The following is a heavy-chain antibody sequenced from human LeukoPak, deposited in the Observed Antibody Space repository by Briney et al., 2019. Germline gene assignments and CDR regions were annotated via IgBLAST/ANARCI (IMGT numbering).Heavy chain of an antibody. V-gene: IGHV3-23*01. CDR3: TKKTSYYDSSGALDY. J-gene: IGHJ4*02. CDR1: GFTFSNYA. Sequence: GGSLRLSCTASGFTFSNYAMTWVRQAPGKGLEWLSVISGSGGSTYHADSVKDRFTISRDNSKNTLFLQMNSLRAEDTAVYYCTKKTSYYDSSGALDYWGQGTLVTVSS. CDR2: ISGSGGST. D-gene: IGHD3-22*01.